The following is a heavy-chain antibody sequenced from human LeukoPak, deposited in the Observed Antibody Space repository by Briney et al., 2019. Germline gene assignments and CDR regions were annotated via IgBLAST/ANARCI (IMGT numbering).Heavy chain of an antibody. D-gene: IGHD4/OR15-4a*01. V-gene: IGHV3-53*01. CDR1: GFTFSNYG. CDR2: IYSGTI. Sequence: PGGSLRLSCAASGFTFSNYGMNWVRQGPGKGLEWVSFIYSGTIHYSDSVKGRFTISRDNSKNTLYLQMNSLRAEDTAVYYCARRAGAYSHPYDYWGQGTLVTVSS. J-gene: IGHJ4*02. CDR3: ARRAGAYSHPYDY.